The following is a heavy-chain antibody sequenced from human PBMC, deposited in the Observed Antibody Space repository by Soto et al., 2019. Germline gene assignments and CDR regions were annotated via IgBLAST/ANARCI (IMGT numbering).Heavy chain of an antibody. CDR2: MNPNSGNT. V-gene: IGHV1-8*01. Sequence: ASVKVSCKGSGYTFTSYYNKRVRQAPGQGLEWMGWMNPNSGNTGYAQKFQGRVTMTRNTSISTAYMELSSLRSEDTAVYYCARTYGSGSYWAPLYYYYYMDVWGKGTTVTVSS. D-gene: IGHD3-10*01. CDR3: ARTYGSGSYWAPLYYYYYMDV. J-gene: IGHJ6*03. CDR1: GYTFTSYY.